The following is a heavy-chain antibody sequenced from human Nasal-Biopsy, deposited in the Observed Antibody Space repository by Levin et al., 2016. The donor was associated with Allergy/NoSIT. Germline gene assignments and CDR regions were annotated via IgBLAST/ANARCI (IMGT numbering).Heavy chain of an antibody. Sequence: ASVKVSCKASGYAFTGQYMHWVRQAPGQGLQWMGWINPHNGETNYTESLQGRVTMTRDTSISTAYMELSRLRSDDTAVYYCASPQWELRNDLGVEVWGQGTLVTVSS. J-gene: IGHJ4*02. D-gene: IGHD1-26*01. CDR3: ASPQWELRNDLGVEV. CDR2: INPHNGET. CDR1: GYAFTGQY. V-gene: IGHV1-2*02.